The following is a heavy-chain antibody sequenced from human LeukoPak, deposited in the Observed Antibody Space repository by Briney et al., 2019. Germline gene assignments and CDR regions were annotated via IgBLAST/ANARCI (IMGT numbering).Heavy chain of an antibody. J-gene: IGHJ6*02. CDR1: GGSFSGYY. V-gene: IGHV4-34*01. D-gene: IGHD4-11*01. Sequence: PSETLSLTCAVYGGSFSGYYWSWIRQPPGKGLEWIGEINHSGGTNYNPSLKSRVTISVDTSKNQFSLKLSSVTAADTAVYYCARVVGALTTAYYYGMDVWGQGTTVTVSS. CDR3: ARVVGALTTAYYYGMDV. CDR2: INHSGGT.